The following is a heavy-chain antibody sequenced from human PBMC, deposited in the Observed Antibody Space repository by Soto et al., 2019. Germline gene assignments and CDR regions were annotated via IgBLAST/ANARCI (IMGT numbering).Heavy chain of an antibody. D-gene: IGHD4-17*01. V-gene: IGHV1-69*01. CDR3: ASEDYGGNSAPFDY. CDR1: GGTFSSYA. CDR2: IIPIFGTA. J-gene: IGHJ4*02. Sequence: QGQLVQSGAEVKKHGSSVKVSCKASGGTFSSYAISWVRQAPGQGLEWMGGIIPIFGTANYAKKFQGRVTITADESTSTAYMELSSLRSEDTAVYYCASEDYGGNSAPFDYWGQGTLVTVSS.